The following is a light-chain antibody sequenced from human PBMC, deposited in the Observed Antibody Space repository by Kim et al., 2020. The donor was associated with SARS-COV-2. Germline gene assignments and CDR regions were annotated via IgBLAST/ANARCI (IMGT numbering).Light chain of an antibody. Sequence: DIQMTQSPSTLSASVGDRVTITRRASQSSDYWLAWYQQKPGKAPKLLIYRASTLQSGVPSRFSGSGSETEFTLTISSLQPDDCATYYCQQYSRTPYTFGQGTKLEI. J-gene: IGKJ2*01. CDR3: QQYSRTPYT. V-gene: IGKV1-5*03. CDR1: QSSDYW. CDR2: RAS.